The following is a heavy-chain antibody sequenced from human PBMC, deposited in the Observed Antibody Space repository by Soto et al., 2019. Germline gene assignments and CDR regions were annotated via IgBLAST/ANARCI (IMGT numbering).Heavy chain of an antibody. V-gene: IGHV4-59*01. CDR2: IYYSGST. CDR3: ARGTVTPVHHLDY. J-gene: IGHJ4*02. D-gene: IGHD4-17*01. Sequence: PSETLSLTCTVSGGSISSYYWSWIRQPPGKGLEWIGYIYYSGSTNYNPSLKSRVAISVDTSKNQFSLKLSSVTAADTAVYYCARGTVTPVHHLDYWGQGTLVTVSS. CDR1: GGSISSYY.